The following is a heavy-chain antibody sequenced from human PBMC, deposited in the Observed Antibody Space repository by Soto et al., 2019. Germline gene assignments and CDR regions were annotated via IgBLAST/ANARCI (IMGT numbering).Heavy chain of an antibody. J-gene: IGHJ4*02. Sequence: PGGSLRLSCAASGFTFGSYWMSWVRQAPGKGLEWLATIKMDASEKKYVDSVKGRFTMSRDNAKSTLYLQMNSLTVEDGAVYYCADSWLPTSYWGPGTLVTVS. CDR2: IKMDASEK. CDR3: ADSWLPTSY. CDR1: GFTFGSYW. D-gene: IGHD3-10*01. V-gene: IGHV3-7*01.